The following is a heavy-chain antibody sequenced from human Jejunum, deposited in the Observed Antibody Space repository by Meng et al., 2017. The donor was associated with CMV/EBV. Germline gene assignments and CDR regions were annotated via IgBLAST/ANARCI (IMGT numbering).Heavy chain of an antibody. Sequence: YTFTAYYIHWDRQAPGQGLEWMGWINPNSGGTNYAQKFQGRVTMTRDRSIGSAYMELSRLTSDDTAMYYCARDLNESGNYSPFDPWGQGTLVTVSS. V-gene: IGHV1-2*02. CDR3: ARDLNESGNYSPFDP. CDR1: YTFTAYY. D-gene: IGHD1-26*01. CDR2: INPNSGGT. J-gene: IGHJ5*02.